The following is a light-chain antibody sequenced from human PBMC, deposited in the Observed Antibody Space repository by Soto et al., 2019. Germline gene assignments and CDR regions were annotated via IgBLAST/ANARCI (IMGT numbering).Light chain of an antibody. CDR3: QQSNSYPS. CDR2: KAS. V-gene: IGKV1-5*03. CDR1: QSISSW. J-gene: IGKJ4*01. Sequence: DIQMTQSPSTLSASVGDRVTITCRASQSISSWLAWYQQKPGKAPKLLIYKASSLESGVPSRFSGSGSGTEFTHTISSLQPDDFATYYCQQSNSYPSCGGGTKVEIK.